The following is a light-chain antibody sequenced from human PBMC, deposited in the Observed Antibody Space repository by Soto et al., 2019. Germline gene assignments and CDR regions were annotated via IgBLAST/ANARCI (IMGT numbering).Light chain of an antibody. CDR3: SSCKTTGTLVL. CDR2: DVS. V-gene: IGLV2-14*03. Sequence: QSALTQPASASGSPGQSITISCTGTSSDIGAYNYVSWYQQHPGKAPRLIIYDVSRRPSGVSSRFSGSRSGNTASLTISGLQAEDEADYYCSSCKTTGTLVLFGGGTQLTVL. CDR1: SSDIGAYNY. J-gene: IGLJ2*01.